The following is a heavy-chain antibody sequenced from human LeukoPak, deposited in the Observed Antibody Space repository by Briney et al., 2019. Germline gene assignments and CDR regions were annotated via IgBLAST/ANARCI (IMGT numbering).Heavy chain of an antibody. CDR1: GFTFSSYS. V-gene: IGHV3-48*04. J-gene: IGHJ4*02. CDR2: ISSSSSTI. Sequence: PGGSLRLSCAASGFTFSSYSMNWVRQAPGKGLEWVSYISSSSSTIYYADSVKGRFTISRDNAKNSLYLQMNSLRAEDTAVYYCARGGTQGYWGQGTLVTVSS. D-gene: IGHD1-14*01. CDR3: ARGGTQGY.